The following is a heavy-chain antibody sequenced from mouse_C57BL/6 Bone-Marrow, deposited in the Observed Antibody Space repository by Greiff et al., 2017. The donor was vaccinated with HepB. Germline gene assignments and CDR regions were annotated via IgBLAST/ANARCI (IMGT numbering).Heavy chain of an antibody. Sequence: EVKLEESGGGLVQPGGSMKLSCVASGFTFSNYWMNWVRQSPEKGLEWVAQIRLKSDNYATHYAESVKGRFTISRDDSKSSVYLQMNNLRAEDTGIYYCTGGKALYYAMDYWGQGTSVTVSS. CDR3: TGGKALYYAMDY. V-gene: IGHV6-3*01. D-gene: IGHD1-1*01. CDR2: IRLKSDNYAT. CDR1: GFTFSNYW. J-gene: IGHJ4*01.